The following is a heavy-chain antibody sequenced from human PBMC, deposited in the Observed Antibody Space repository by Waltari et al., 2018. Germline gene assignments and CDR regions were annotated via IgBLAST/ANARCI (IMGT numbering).Heavy chain of an antibody. V-gene: IGHV3-30*02. D-gene: IGHD5-12*01. CDR3: AKSSGYGLDY. Sequence: QVQLVESGGGVVQPGGSLRLSCAASGFTFSSYGMHWVRQAPGKGLEWVAFIRYDGSNKYYADSVKGRFTISRDKSKNTLYLQMNSLRAEDTAVYYCAKSSGYGLDYWGQGTLVTVSS. CDR1: GFTFSSYG. J-gene: IGHJ4*02. CDR2: IRYDGSNK.